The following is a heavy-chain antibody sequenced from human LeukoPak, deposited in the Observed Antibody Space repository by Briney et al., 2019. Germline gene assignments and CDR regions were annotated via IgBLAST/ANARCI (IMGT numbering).Heavy chain of an antibody. V-gene: IGHV3-64*02. J-gene: IGHJ4*02. Sequence: GGSLRLSCAASGFPFSRSRMHWVRQAPGKGLEFVSAISSSGDRTDYADSVKGRFSISRDYSRNTLYLQMGSLRPEDTAVYYCARDGDGYNYDYWGQGTLVTVS. D-gene: IGHD5-24*01. CDR3: ARDGDGYNYDY. CDR1: GFPFSRSR. CDR2: ISSSGDRT.